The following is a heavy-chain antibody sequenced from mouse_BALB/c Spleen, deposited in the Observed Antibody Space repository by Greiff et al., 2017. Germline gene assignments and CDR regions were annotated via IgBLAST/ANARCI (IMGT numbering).Heavy chain of an antibody. CDR1: GFTFSSYG. J-gene: IGHJ2*01. Sequence: EVKLVESGGDLVKPGGSLKLSCAASGFTFSSYGMSWVRQTPDKRLEWVATISSGGSYTYYPDSVKGRFTISRDNAKNTLSLQMSSLKSEDTAMYYCARLGFDYWGQGTTLTVSS. CDR3: ARLGFDY. V-gene: IGHV5-6*01. CDR2: ISSGGSYT.